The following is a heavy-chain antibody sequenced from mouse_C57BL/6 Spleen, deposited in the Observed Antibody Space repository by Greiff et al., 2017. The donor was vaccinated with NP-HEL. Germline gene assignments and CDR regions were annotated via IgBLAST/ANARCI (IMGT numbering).Heavy chain of an antibody. Sequence: EVKLVESGGDLVKPGGSLKLSCAASGFTFSSYGMSWVRQTPDKRLEWVATISSGGSYTYYPDSVKGRFTISRDNAKNTLYLQMSSLKSEDTAMYCCATGTAYWGQGTTLTVSS. J-gene: IGHJ2*01. CDR1: GFTFSSYG. D-gene: IGHD1-1*02. CDR2: ISSGGSYT. V-gene: IGHV5-6*01. CDR3: ATGTAY.